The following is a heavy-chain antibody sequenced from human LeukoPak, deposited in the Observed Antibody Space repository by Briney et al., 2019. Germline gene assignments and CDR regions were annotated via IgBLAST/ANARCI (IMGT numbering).Heavy chain of an antibody. CDR3: AKDTAGLVLRSPFDY. CDR2: ISVRGGST. CDR1: GFTFSTYA. Sequence: GASLRLSCAASGFTFSTYAMNWVRQAPGKGLEWVSVISVRGGSTYYADSVKGRFTISRDNSKNTLYLQMNSLRAEDTAVYYCAKDTAGLVLRSPFDYWGQGTLVTVSS. J-gene: IGHJ4*02. V-gene: IGHV3-23*01. D-gene: IGHD3-3*01.